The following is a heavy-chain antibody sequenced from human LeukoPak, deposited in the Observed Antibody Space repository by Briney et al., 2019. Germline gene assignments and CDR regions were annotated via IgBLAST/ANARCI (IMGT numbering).Heavy chain of an antibody. D-gene: IGHD3-22*01. J-gene: IGHJ5*02. Sequence: PSETLSLTCAVSGGSISSGGYSWSWIRQPPGKGLEWIGYIYYSGSTYYNPSLKSRVTISVDTSKNQFSLKLSSVTAADTAVYYCTRGSMIGWFDPWGQGTLVTVSS. V-gene: IGHV4-30-4*07. CDR1: GGSISSGGYS. CDR3: TRGSMIGWFDP. CDR2: IYYSGST.